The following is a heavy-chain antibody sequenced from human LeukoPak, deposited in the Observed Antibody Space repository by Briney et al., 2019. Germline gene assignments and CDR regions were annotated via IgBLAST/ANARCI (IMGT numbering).Heavy chain of an antibody. CDR1: GFTFSSYS. CDR2: ISNRSSCI. D-gene: IGHD3-10*01. V-gene: IGHV3-21*01. Sequence: GGSLRLSCAASGFTFSSYSMNWFRQAPRKGLEWVSSISNRSSCIYYADSVKGRFTISIDKAKNSLYLQMNSLSAEDTAVYYCARILHGSGSYGLDYWGQGTLVTVSS. J-gene: IGHJ4*02. CDR3: ARILHGSGSYGLDY.